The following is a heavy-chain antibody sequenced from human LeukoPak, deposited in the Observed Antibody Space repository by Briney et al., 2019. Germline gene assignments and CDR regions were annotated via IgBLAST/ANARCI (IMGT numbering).Heavy chain of an antibody. J-gene: IGHJ4*02. CDR3: AKGGYFYDSSDAY. CDR2: ISSSGSAI. Sequence: GGSLRLSCAASGFTFSSYEMNWVRQAPGKGLEWLSYISSSGSAIYYADSAKGRFTISRDNAKNSLYLQMNSLRAEDTAVYYCAKGGYFYDSSDAYWGQGTLVTVSS. V-gene: IGHV3-48*03. D-gene: IGHD3-22*01. CDR1: GFTFSSYE.